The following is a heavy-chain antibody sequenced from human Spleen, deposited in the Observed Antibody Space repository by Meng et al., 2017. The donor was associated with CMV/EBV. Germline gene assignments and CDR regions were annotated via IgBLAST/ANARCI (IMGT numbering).Heavy chain of an antibody. CDR2: VYRSVNT. CDR1: GGAVTSGGYY. CDR3: ARAPPSAPFDY. V-gene: IGHV4-31*03. J-gene: IGHJ4*02. Sequence: TVWGGAVTSGGYYWRWIRQHPGKGLEWIGYVYRSVNTYYSPSFKSRVTMSVDTSKNQFSLTLTSVTAADTAVYFCARAPPSAPFDYWGQGALVTVSS.